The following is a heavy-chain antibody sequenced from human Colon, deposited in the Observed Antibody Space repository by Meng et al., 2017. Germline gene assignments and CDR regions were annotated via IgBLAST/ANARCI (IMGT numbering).Heavy chain of an antibody. V-gene: IGHV4-34*01. CDR2: INHSGSI. CDR3: ARGDIAARLQS. Sequence: SETLSLTCAVYGGSFSGYYWSWIRQPPGKGLEWIGEINHSGSINYNPSLKSRVTISVDTSKNQFSLKLTSVTAADTAIYYCARGDIAARLQSWGHGTRVTVSS. D-gene: IGHD6-6*01. J-gene: IGHJ5*01. CDR1: GGSFSGYY.